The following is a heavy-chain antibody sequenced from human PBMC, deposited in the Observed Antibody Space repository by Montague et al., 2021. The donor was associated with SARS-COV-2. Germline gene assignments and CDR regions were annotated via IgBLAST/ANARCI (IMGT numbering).Heavy chain of an antibody. J-gene: IGHJ4*02. Sequence: SETLSLTCAVYGGSFSDYYWSWTRQPPGKGLGWIGEINHRGTSKYNPSLKSRVSISLDTSKNQFSLYPSSVTAADTAVYYCARGRQHFNMIVVVMTGGEYYFDYWGQGTLVTVSS. CDR1: GGSFSDYY. CDR2: INHRGTS. V-gene: IGHV4-34*01. CDR3: ARGRQHFNMIVVVMTGGEYYFDY. D-gene: IGHD3-22*01.